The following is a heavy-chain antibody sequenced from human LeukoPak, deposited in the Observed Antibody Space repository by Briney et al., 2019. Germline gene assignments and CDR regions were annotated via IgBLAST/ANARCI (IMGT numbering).Heavy chain of an antibody. CDR1: GGSISSYY. CDR2: IYTSGST. V-gene: IGHV4-4*07. Sequence: PSETLSLTCTVSGGSISSYYWGWIRQPAGKGLEWIGRIYTSGSTNYNPSLKSRVTMSVDTSKNQFSLKLSSVTAADTAVYYCAREVAAAGLRRFDYWGQGTLVTVSS. D-gene: IGHD6-13*01. CDR3: AREVAAAGLRRFDY. J-gene: IGHJ4*02.